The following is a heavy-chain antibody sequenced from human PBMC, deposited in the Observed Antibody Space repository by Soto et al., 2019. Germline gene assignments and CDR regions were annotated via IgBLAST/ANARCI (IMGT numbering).Heavy chain of an antibody. Sequence: QTLSLTFAISGDSVSINSAAWNWIRNSPSRGLEWLGRTYYKSKWNNDYALSVKSRITINPDTSKNQFSLHLYSVTPEDTAVYYCTGITWFRGMDVWGQGTPVTVSS. CDR1: GDSVSINSAA. V-gene: IGHV6-1*01. CDR3: TGITWFRGMDV. D-gene: IGHD3-10*01. CDR2: TYYKSKWNN. J-gene: IGHJ6*02.